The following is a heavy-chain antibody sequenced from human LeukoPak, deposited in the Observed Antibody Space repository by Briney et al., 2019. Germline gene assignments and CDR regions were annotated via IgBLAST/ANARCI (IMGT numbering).Heavy chain of an antibody. V-gene: IGHV4-59*01. D-gene: IGHD1-7*01. CDR2: VYYSGNT. CDR1: GGSLSSYY. Sequence: SETLSLTCTESGGSLSSYYWCWIRQPPGKGLEWIGYVYYSGNTNYNPSIRSRVTISVDTSKSRFSLKLNSVTSADTAVYYCARGYNWNFFDYWGQGTLVTVSA. CDR3: ARGYNWNFFDY. J-gene: IGHJ4*02.